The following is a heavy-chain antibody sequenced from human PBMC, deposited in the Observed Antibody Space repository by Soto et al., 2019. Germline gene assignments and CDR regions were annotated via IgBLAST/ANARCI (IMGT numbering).Heavy chain of an antibody. J-gene: IGHJ4*01. CDR3: VSWVSAHFDY. CDR2: ISSNGANT. Sequence: PGGSLILSCAASGFTFDSPYSHGMSWVRQSPGKGPEWVSTISSNGANTHYAESVKGRFTISKDASRDTVHLHMNSLRAEDTATYFCVSWVSAHFDYWGHGTPVTVSS. CDR1: GFTFDSPYSHG. D-gene: IGHD2-8*01. V-gene: IGHV3-23*01.